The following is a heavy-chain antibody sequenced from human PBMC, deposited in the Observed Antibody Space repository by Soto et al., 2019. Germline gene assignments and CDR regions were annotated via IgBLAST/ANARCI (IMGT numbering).Heavy chain of an antibody. CDR1: GFTFSTYG. J-gene: IGHJ4*02. D-gene: IGHD3-10*01. CDR2: ISHGGDSS. Sequence: EVLLLESGGDLVQPGGSLRLSCAASGFTFSTYGLTWVREAPDKGLEWVSTISHGGDSSYYADSVKGRFTISRDNAKNPLYLQMNSLRAEDTAVYYCATGFTVGVITGRYWGQGTLVTVSS. CDR3: ATGFTVGVITGRY. V-gene: IGHV3-23*01.